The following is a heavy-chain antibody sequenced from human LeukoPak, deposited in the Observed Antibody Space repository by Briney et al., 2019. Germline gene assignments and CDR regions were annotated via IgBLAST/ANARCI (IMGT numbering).Heavy chain of an antibody. J-gene: IGHJ5*02. CDR3: ARHRLAVAGKNNWFDP. CDR1: GGTISVMSYY. V-gene: IGHV4-39*01. CDR2: IYYSGST. Sequence: SETLSLTCTVSGGTISVMSYYWGWIRQPPGKGLEWIASIYYSGSTYFNPSLKSRVTISVDTSKNQFSLRLKSVTATDTAVYYCARHRLAVAGKNNWFDPWGQGTLVIVSS. D-gene: IGHD6-19*01.